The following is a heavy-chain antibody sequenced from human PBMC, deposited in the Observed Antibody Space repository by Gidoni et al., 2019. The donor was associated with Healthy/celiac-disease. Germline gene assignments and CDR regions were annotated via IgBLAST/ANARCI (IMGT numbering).Heavy chain of an antibody. CDR3: LASDYYYGMDV. D-gene: IGHD5-12*01. V-gene: IGHV3-7*01. CDR2: IKQDGSEK. Sequence: EVQLVESGGGLVQPGGSLRRSCAASGFTFSSYWMSWVRQAPGKGLEWVANIKQDGSEKYYVDSVKGRFTISRDNAKNSLYLQMNSLRAEDTAVYYCLASDYYYGMDVWGQGTTVTVSS. CDR1: GFTFSSYW. J-gene: IGHJ6*02.